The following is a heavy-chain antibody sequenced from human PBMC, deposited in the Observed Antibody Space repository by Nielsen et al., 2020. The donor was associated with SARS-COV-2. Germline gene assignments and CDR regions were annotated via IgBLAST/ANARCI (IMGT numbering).Heavy chain of an antibody. V-gene: IGHV6-1*01. CDR3: ARARGAYGDYYYYYYTDV. Sequence: SQTLSLTCAISGDSVSSSSVAWNWIRQSPSRGLEWLGRTYYRSKWYNDYAVSVKSRITINPDTSKNQFSLHLNSVTPEDTAVYYCARARGAYGDYYYYYYTDVWGKGTTVTVSS. CDR2: TYYRSKWYN. CDR1: GDSVSSSSVA. J-gene: IGHJ6*03. D-gene: IGHD4-17*01.